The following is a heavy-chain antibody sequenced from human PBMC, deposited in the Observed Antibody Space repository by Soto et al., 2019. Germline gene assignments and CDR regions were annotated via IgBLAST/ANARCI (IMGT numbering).Heavy chain of an antibody. D-gene: IGHD6-19*01. CDR3: ARHVGYSSGFWFDP. J-gene: IGHJ5*02. Sequence: SETLSLTCAVYGGSFSGYYWGWIRQPPGKGLEWIGSIYYSGSTYYNPSLKSRVTIPVDTSKNQFSLKLSSVTAADTAVYYCARHVGYSSGFWFDPWGQGTLVTVSS. CDR2: IYYSGST. V-gene: IGHV4-39*01. CDR1: GGSFSGYY.